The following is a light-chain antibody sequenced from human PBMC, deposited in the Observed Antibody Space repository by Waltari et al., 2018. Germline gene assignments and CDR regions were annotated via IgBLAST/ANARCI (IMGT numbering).Light chain of an antibody. CDR3: CSYAGSRTFV. V-gene: IGLV2-23*01. CDR2: EGS. Sequence: QSALTQPASVSGSPGQSITISCPGTSSSVGCYNLFHWYQQHPGKAPKFIIYEGSKRPSGVSTRFSGSKSGNTASLTISGLQAEDEANYYCCSYAGSRTFVFGTGTKVTVL. CDR1: SSSVGCYNL. J-gene: IGLJ1*01.